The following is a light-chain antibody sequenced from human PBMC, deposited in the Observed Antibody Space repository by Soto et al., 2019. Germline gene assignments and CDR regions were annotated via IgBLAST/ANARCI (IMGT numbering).Light chain of an antibody. CDR1: SSDVGTYNY. V-gene: IGLV2-14*01. Sequence: QSALTQPASVSGSPGQSITISCTGTSSDVGTYNYVSWYQHRPGKAPKLMIYDVSYRPSGVSNRFSGSKSANTASLTISGLQAEDGADYYCSSYTTSNTQVFGGGTKLTVL. CDR2: DVS. CDR3: SSYTTSNTQV. J-gene: IGLJ3*02.